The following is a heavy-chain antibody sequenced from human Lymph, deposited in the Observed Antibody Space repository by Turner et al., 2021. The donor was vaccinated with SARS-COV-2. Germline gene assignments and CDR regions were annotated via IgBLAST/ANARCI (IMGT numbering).Heavy chain of an antibody. V-gene: IGHV3-23*01. CDR2: ISGSGGST. Sequence: EVQLLESGGGLVQPGGSLRLSCTASGFTFSSYAMSWVRQAPGKGLEWVSAISGSGGSTYYADSVKGRFTISRDNSKNTLYLQMNSLRAEDTAVYYCARQLWLRGTFDYWGQGTLVTVSS. J-gene: IGHJ4*02. D-gene: IGHD5-18*01. CDR1: GFTFSSYA. CDR3: ARQLWLRGTFDY.